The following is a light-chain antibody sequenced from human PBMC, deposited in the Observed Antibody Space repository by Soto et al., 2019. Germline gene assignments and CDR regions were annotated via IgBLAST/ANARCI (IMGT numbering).Light chain of an antibody. J-gene: IGKJ1*01. CDR3: HQYNTYSP. V-gene: IGKV1-5*03. CDR2: KAT. CDR1: QRIDTW. Sequence: AERVTITCRASQRIDTWLAWYQQKPGTAPKLLIYKATILQSGVPSRFSGSGSGTEFTLASSSLQPDDCATYYCHQYNTYSPFGQGTKVDIK.